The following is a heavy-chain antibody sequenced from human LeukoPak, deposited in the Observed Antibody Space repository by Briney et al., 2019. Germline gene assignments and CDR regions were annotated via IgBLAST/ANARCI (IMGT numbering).Heavy chain of an antibody. CDR1: GGSITSSSYY. V-gene: IGHV4-39*01. J-gene: IGHJ6*03. CDR3: ARRRGNWNDGLSYYMDV. D-gene: IGHD1-1*01. CDR2: IYYSGST. Sequence: SETLSPTCTVSGGSITSSSYYWGWIRQPPGKGLEWIGSIYYSGSTYYNPSLKSRVTISVDTSKNQFSLKLSSVTAADTAVYYCARRRGNWNDGLSYYMDVWGKGTTVTVSS.